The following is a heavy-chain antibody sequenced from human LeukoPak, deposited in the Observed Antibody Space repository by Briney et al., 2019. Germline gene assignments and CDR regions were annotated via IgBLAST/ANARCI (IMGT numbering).Heavy chain of an antibody. V-gene: IGHV3-23*01. J-gene: IGHJ6*03. CDR3: AKSGYSYGYEHYYHYYMDV. D-gene: IGHD5-18*01. Sequence: GGSLRLSCAASGFMFSRYAMIWVRQTPGKGLEWVSAISGSGGSTYYADSVKGRFTISRDNSKNTLYLQMNSLRAEDTAVYYCAKSGYSYGYEHYYHYYMDVWGKGTTVTVSS. CDR2: ISGSGGST. CDR1: GFMFSRYA.